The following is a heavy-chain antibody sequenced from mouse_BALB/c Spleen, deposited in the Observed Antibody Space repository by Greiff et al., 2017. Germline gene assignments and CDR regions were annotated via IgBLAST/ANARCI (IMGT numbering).Heavy chain of an antibody. Sequence: VQLQQPGAELVKPGASVKLSCKASGYTFTSYYMYWVKQRPGQGLEWIGGINPSNGGTNFNEKFKSKATLTVDKSSSTAYMQLSSLTSEDSAVYYCTTYDGYYSYFDYWGQGTTLTVSS. V-gene: IGHV1S81*02. D-gene: IGHD2-3*01. J-gene: IGHJ2*01. CDR1: GYTFTSYY. CDR3: TTYDGYYSYFDY. CDR2: INPSNGGT.